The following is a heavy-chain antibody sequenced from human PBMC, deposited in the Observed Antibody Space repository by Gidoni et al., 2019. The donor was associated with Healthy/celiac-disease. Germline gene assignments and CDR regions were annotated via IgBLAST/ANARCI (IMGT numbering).Heavy chain of an antibody. D-gene: IGHD3-10*01. CDR1: GFTFSNAW. CDR3: TTDWSSGGATVDY. V-gene: IGHV3-15*01. J-gene: IGHJ4*02. CDR2: IKSKTDGGTT. Sequence: EVQLVESGGGLVKPGGSLSLSCAASGFTFSNAWMSWVRQAPGKGLEWVGRIKSKTDGGTTDYAAPVKGRFTISRDDSKNTLYLQMNSLKTEDTAVYYCTTDWSSGGATVDYWGQGTLVTVSS.